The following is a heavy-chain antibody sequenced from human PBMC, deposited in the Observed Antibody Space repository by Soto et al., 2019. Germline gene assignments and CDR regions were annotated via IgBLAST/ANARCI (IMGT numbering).Heavy chain of an antibody. V-gene: IGHV1-24*01. D-gene: IGHD3-22*01. J-gene: IGHJ3*02. CDR2: FGPEDCET. Sequence: ASVKVSCKVSGYTLTELSMHLVRQAPVKGLEWIGGFGPEDCETVYAQKFQGRVTMTGYTSTDTGDIERSSLGSGDTSVYYFGTVXQLRSLTYYDISGYGYAFDIWGQGTMVTVSS. CDR3: GTVXQLRSLTYYDISGYGYAFDI. CDR1: GYTLTELS.